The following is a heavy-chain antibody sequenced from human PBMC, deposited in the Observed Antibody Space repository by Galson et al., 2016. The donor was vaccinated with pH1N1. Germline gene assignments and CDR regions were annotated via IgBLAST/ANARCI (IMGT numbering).Heavy chain of an antibody. D-gene: IGHD4-17*01. V-gene: IGHV2-70*01. CDR3: ARIQYGDYVGYFDY. CDR2: IDWDDDK. Sequence: PALVKPTQTLTLTCTFSGFSLSTSGMCVSWIRQPPGKALEWLALIDWDDDKYYSTTLKTRLTISKDTSKNQVVLTMTNMDPVDTATYYCARIQYGDYVGYFDYGGQGTLVAVSS. CDR1: GFSLSTSGMC. J-gene: IGHJ4*02.